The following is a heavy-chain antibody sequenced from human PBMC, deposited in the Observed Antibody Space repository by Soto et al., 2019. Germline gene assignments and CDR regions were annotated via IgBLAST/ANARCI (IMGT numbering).Heavy chain of an antibody. Sequence: QVQLQESGPGLVKPSQTLSLTCTVSGGSIRSGGYYWSWIRQHPGKGLEWIGSIYYSGSTYYHPSLKSRVTISVDTAKTQFSLKLSSVTGAETAVYFCARGVLHWGQGILVTVSS. D-gene: IGHD3-16*01. V-gene: IGHV4-31*03. CDR1: GGSIRSGGYY. J-gene: IGHJ4*02. CDR2: IYYSGST. CDR3: ARGVLH.